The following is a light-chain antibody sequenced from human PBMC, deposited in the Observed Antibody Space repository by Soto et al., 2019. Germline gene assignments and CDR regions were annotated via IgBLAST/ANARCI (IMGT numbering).Light chain of an antibody. Sequence: EIVLTQSPGTLSLSPGERATLSCRASQSLSSSYLAWYQQKPGQAPRLLIYGASSRATGSPDRFSGSGSGTDFTLTISRLEPEDFAVYYCQQYGSSPLTFGGGTKVEIK. V-gene: IGKV3-20*01. J-gene: IGKJ4*01. CDR1: QSLSSSY. CDR2: GAS. CDR3: QQYGSSPLT.